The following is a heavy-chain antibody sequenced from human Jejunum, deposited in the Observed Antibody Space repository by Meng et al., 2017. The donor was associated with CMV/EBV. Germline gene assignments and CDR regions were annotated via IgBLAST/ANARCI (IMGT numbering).Heavy chain of an antibody. CDR2: ISYNGVIK. CDR3: VMGASSTNCAFDY. CDR1: GFTFRGYP. V-gene: IGHV3-30-3*01. J-gene: IGHJ4*02. Sequence: SGFTFRGYPIHWVRRSPTKGLEWVAVISYNGVIKDYAESVKGRFTISRDTSKNTLYLQMNSLRPEDTAVYFCVMGASSTNCAFDYWGQGTLVTVSS. D-gene: IGHD2-2*01.